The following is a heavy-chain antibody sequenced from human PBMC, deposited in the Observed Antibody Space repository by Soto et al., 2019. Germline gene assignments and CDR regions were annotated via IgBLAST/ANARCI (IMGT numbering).Heavy chain of an antibody. Sequence: SVKVSCKASGGTFSSYAISWVRQAPGQGLEWMGGIIPIFGTANYAQKFQGRVTITADESTSTAYMELSSLRSEDTAVYYCARGGLSSSWTHEYYYGMDVWGQGTTVTVSS. CDR1: GGTFSSYA. CDR3: ARGGLSSSWTHEYYYGMDV. V-gene: IGHV1-69*13. J-gene: IGHJ6*02. CDR2: IIPIFGTA. D-gene: IGHD6-13*01.